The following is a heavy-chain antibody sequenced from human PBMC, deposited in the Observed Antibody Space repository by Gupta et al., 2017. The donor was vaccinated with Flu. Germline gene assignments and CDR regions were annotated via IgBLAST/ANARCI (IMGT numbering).Heavy chain of an antibody. CDR1: GFTFSNYE. J-gene: IGHJ4*02. D-gene: IGHD1-26*01. CDR3: ARSLLFYFDY. Sequence: EVQLVESGGGLVQPGGSLRLSCAASGFTFSNYEMNWVRQAPGKGLEWVSYISGGDSTIYYADSVKGRFTISRDNTKNSLFLQMNSLRAEDTAVYYCARSLLFYFDYWGQGTLVTVSS. CDR2: ISGGDSTI. V-gene: IGHV3-48*03.